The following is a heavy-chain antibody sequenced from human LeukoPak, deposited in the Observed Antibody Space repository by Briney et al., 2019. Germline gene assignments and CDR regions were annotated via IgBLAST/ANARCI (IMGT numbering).Heavy chain of an antibody. D-gene: IGHD1-26*01. CDR3: ARVRAVGATTNYYYMDV. CDR2: IIPIFGTA. V-gene: IGHV1-69*05. CDR1: GGTFSSYA. J-gene: IGHJ6*03. Sequence: SVKVSCKASGGTFSSYAISWVRQALGQGLEWMGGIIPIFGTANYAQKFQGRVTITTDESTSTAYMELSSLRSEDTAVYYCARVRAVGATTNYYYMDVWGKGTTVTVSS.